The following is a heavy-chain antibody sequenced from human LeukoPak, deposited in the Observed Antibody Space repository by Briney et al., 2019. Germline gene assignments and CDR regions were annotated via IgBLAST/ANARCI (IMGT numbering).Heavy chain of an antibody. CDR2: ISSSGSTI. J-gene: IGHJ6*03. CDR1: GFTFSDYY. CDR3: ARQSHSPYMDV. Sequence: PGGSLRLSCAASGFTFSDYYMSWIRQAPGKGLEWVSYISSSGSTIYYADPVKGRFTISRDNAKNSLYLQLNSLRAEDTAVYYCARQSHSPYMDVWGKGTTVTVSS. V-gene: IGHV3-11*01.